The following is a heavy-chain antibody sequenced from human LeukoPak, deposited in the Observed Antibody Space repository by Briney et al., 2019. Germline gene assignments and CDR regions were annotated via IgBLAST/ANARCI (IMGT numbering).Heavy chain of an antibody. CDR2: ISAYNGNT. J-gene: IGHJ4*02. CDR3: ARDQPQLRYFDWLLSPFDY. CDR1: GYTFTSYG. D-gene: IGHD3-9*01. V-gene: IGHV1-18*04. Sequence: GASVKVSCKAPGYTFTSYGISWVRQAPGQGLEWMGWISAYNGNTNYAQKLQGRVTMTTDTSTSTAYMELRSLRSDDTAVYYCARDQPQLRYFDWLLSPFDYWGQGTLVTVSS.